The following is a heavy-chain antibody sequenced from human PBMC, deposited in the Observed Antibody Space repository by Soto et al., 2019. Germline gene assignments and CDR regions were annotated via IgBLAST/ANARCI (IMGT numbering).Heavy chain of an antibody. Sequence: QVQLQESGPRLVKPSQTLSLTCNVSGDYIRSGGYYWSWIRQRPGKDLEWIGYIYYTGSTYYNRSLRSRLSMSVDTSENQFSLRLSSVDTEDTAIYFCATTRGLAVGGSFDHWGQGTLVTVSS. D-gene: IGHD6-19*01. CDR2: IYYTGST. J-gene: IGHJ5*02. CDR3: ATTRGLAVGGSFDH. CDR1: GDYIRSGGYY. V-gene: IGHV4-31*03.